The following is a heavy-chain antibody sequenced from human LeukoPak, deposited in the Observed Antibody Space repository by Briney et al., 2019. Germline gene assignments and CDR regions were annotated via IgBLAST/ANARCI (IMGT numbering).Heavy chain of an antibody. D-gene: IGHD6-19*01. J-gene: IGHJ6*03. V-gene: IGHV7-4-1*02. CDR2: INTNTGNP. Sequence: ASVKVSCKASGYTFTSYAMNWVRQAPGQGLEWMGWINTNTGNPTYAQGFTGRFVFSLDTSVSTAYLQISSLKAEDTAVYYCARMECWGSGWCGFGYYYYMDVWGKGTTVTVSS. CDR3: ARMECWGSGWCGFGYYYYMDV. CDR1: GYTFTSYA.